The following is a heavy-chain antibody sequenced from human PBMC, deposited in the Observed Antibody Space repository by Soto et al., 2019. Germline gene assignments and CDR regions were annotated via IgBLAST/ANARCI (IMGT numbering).Heavy chain of an antibody. V-gene: IGHV1-2*04. CDR2: INPNSGGT. Sequence: QVQLVQSGAEVKKPGASVKVSCKASGYTFTGYYMHWVRHAPGQGLEWMGWINPNSGGTNYAQKFQGWVTMTRDTSISTAYMELSRLRSDDTAVYYCARGLCSGGSFYYYYMDVWGKGTTVTVSS. J-gene: IGHJ6*03. CDR3: ARGLCSGGSFYYYYMDV. CDR1: GYTFTGYY. D-gene: IGHD2-15*01.